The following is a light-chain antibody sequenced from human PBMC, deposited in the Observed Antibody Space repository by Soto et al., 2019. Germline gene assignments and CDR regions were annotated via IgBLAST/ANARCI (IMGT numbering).Light chain of an antibody. CDR3: QQYNNWPIT. CDR2: GAS. J-gene: IGKJ5*01. CDR1: QSVADN. Sequence: EVVMTQYPATLSVSPGERVTLSCRSSQSVADNLAWFQQKPGQGPRLLIYGASTRATGIPARFSGSGSETDFTLTISSLRSEDSAVYHCQQYNNWPITFGQGTLLEI. V-gene: IGKV3-15*01.